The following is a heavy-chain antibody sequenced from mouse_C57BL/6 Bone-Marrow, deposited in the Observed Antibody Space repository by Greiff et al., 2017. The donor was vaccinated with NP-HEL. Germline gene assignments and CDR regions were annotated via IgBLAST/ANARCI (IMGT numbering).Heavy chain of an antibody. D-gene: IGHD2-3*01. J-gene: IGHJ2*01. CDR1: GFNIKDYY. V-gene: IGHV14-4*01. CDR2: IDPENGDT. Sequence: VQLQQSGAELVRPGASVKLSCTASGFNIKDYYMHWVKQRPEQGLEWIGWIDPENGDTEYASKFQGKATITADTSSNTAYLQLSSLTSEDTAVYYCTTGGLLPFDYWGQGTTLTVSS. CDR3: TTGGLLPFDY.